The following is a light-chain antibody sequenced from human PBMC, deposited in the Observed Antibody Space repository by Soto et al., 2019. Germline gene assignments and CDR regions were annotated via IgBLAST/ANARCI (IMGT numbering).Light chain of an antibody. CDR2: EVS. CDR3: SSYTTTNTYV. J-gene: IGLJ1*01. V-gene: IGLV2-14*01. Sequence: QSVLTQPASVSGSPGQSITISCTGTSSDVGGYNYVSWSQHHPGKAPKLMIYEVSHRPSGVSNRFSGSKSGNTASLTISGLQAEDEADYYCSSYTTTNTYVFGTGTKVTAL. CDR1: SSDVGGYNY.